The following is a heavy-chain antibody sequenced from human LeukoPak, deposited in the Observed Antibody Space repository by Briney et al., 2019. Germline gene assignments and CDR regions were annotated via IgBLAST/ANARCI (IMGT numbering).Heavy chain of an antibody. CDR3: AKFRADSSGWPFDY. CDR1: GLTVTNAW. D-gene: IGHD6-19*01. CDR2: ISGTSGNT. J-gene: IGHJ4*02. V-gene: IGHV3-23*01. Sequence: GGSLRLSCAASGLTVTNAWMNWVRQAPGKGLEWVSSISGTSGNTYYADSVKGRFAISRDNSKDTLYLQMNSLRAEDTAIYYCAKFRADSSGWPFDYWGQGTLVTVSS.